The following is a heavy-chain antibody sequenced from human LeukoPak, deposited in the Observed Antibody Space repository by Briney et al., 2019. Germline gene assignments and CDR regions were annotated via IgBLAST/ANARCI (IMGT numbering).Heavy chain of an antibody. CDR2: ISAYNGNT. Sequence: GASVKVSCKASGYTFTSYGISWVRQAHGQGLEWMGWISAYNGNTNYAQKLQGRVTMTTDTSTSTAYMELRSLRSDDTAVYYCARDRPYDSSGYRDYYYMDVWGKGTTVTVSS. V-gene: IGHV1-18*01. J-gene: IGHJ6*03. CDR1: GYTFTSYG. D-gene: IGHD3-22*01. CDR3: ARDRPYDSSGYRDYYYMDV.